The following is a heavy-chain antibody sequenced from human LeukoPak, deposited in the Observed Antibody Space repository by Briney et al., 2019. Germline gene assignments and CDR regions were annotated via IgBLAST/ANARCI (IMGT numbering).Heavy chain of an antibody. CDR2: IYYSGST. Sequence: SETLSLTCTVSGGSISSYYWSWIRQPPGKGLEWIGYIYYSGSTNYNPSLKSRVTISVDTSKNQFSLKLSSVTAADTAVYYCARGVYGGNYWYFDLWGRGTLVTVSS. D-gene: IGHD4-23*01. V-gene: IGHV4-59*01. CDR3: ARGVYGGNYWYFDL. J-gene: IGHJ2*01. CDR1: GGSISSYY.